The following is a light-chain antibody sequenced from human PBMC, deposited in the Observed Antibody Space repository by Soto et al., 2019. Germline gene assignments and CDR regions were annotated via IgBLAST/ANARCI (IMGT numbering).Light chain of an antibody. CDR3: QQYNNWTLLT. J-gene: IGKJ4*01. CDR1: QSVSSN. Sequence: EIVMTQSPATLSVSPGERATLSCRVSQSVSSNLAWYQQQPGQPPRLLIYGASTRATGIPARFSGSGSGTGFTLTISSLQSKDFLVYYCQQYNNWTLLTFGGGTKVEIK. V-gene: IGKV3-15*01. CDR2: GAS.